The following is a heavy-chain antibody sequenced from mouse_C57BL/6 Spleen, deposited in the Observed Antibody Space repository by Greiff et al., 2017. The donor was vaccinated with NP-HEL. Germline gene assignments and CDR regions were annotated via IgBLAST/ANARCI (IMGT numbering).Heavy chain of an antibody. D-gene: IGHD3-2*02. V-gene: IGHV1-42*01. CDR1: GYSFTGYY. CDR2: INPSTGGT. CDR3: ARGDSSGYRFAY. J-gene: IGHJ3*01. Sequence: DVQLQESGPELVKPGASVKISCKASGYSFTGYYMNWVKQSPEKSLEWIGEINPSTGGTTYNQKFKAKATLTVDKSYSTAYMQLKSLTSEDSAVYYCARGDSSGYRFAYWGQGTLVTVSA.